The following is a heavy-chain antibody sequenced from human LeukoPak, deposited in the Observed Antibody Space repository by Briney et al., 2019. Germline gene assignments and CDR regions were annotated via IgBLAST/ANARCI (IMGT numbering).Heavy chain of an antibody. J-gene: IGHJ4*02. CDR2: ISDDGTEE. CDR3: ARSRGATGYYWVDY. D-gene: IGHD3-22*01. V-gene: IGHV3-30-3*01. Sequence: GGSLRLSCAASGVTFRGYAMHWVRQAPGKGLEWVAVISDDGTEEHYADSVKGRFTISRDNSKNTLYLQANSLRGEDTAVYYCARSRGATGYYWVDYWGQGTLVTVSS. CDR1: GVTFRGYA.